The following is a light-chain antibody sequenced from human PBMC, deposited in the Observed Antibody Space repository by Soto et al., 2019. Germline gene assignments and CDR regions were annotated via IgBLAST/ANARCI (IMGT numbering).Light chain of an antibody. CDR3: QQYGSSPRT. J-gene: IGKJ1*01. CDR2: AAS. CDR1: QSLSSSQ. Sequence: ELVLTQSPGTLSLFPGERATLSCRASQSLSSSQLAWYQQKPGQAPRLLIHAASSRATGISDRFTGSGSGTDFTLTITTLEPEDFAVYYCQQYGSSPRTFGLGTKVDIK. V-gene: IGKV3-20*01.